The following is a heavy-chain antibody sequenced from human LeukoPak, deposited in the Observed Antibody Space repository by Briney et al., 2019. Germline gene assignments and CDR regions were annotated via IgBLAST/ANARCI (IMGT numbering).Heavy chain of an antibody. CDR2: ISGSGGST. Sequence: PGGSLRLSCAASGFTFSSYGMSWVRQAPGKGLEWVSAISGSGGSTYYADSVKGRFTISRDNAKNSLFLQMNSLRAEDTAVYYCARDLRADIVVVPAARRHYYYMDVWGKGTTVTISS. J-gene: IGHJ6*03. CDR1: GFTFSSYG. D-gene: IGHD2-2*01. V-gene: IGHV3-23*01. CDR3: ARDLRADIVVVPAARRHYYYMDV.